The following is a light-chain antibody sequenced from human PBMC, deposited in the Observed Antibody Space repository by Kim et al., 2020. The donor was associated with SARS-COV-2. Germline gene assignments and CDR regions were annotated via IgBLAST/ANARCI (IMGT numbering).Light chain of an antibody. CDR2: KAS. V-gene: IGKV1-5*03. Sequence: DIQMTQSPSTLSASVGDRVTITCRASQSIITWLAWYQQKPGKAPKLLIYKASTLESGVPSKFSGTGSGTEFTLTITSLQPDDFATYYCQQYHRYSTFGQGTKLEI. CDR3: QQYHRYST. CDR1: QSIITW. J-gene: IGKJ1*01.